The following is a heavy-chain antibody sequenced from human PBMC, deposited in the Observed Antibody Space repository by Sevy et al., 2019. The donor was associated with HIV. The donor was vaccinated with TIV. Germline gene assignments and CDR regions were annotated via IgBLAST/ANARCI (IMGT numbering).Heavy chain of an antibody. Sequence: SETLSLTCTVSGGSISSSDNYWGWIRQPPGKGLDWIASSYYSGSTYYNPSLKSRVTISVDTSKNQFSLKLRSVTAADTAVYYVARRRVEDYYGSGTPPLVNGPFDIWGQGTMVTVSS. J-gene: IGHJ3*02. V-gene: IGHV4-39*01. CDR2: SYYSGST. CDR3: ARRRVEDYYGSGTPPLVNGPFDI. D-gene: IGHD3-10*01. CDR1: GGSISSSDNY.